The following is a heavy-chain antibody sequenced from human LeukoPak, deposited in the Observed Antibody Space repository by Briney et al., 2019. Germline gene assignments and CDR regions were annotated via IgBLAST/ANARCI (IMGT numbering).Heavy chain of an antibody. Sequence: AGGSLRLSCAAPGFTFSSYAMSWVRQAPGKGLEWVSAISGSGGSTYYADSVKGRFTISRDNSKNTLYLQMNSLRAEDTAVYYCAKDRWTEVDAFDIWGQGTMVTVSS. J-gene: IGHJ3*02. V-gene: IGHV3-23*01. D-gene: IGHD1-1*01. CDR2: ISGSGGST. CDR3: AKDRWTEVDAFDI. CDR1: GFTFSSYA.